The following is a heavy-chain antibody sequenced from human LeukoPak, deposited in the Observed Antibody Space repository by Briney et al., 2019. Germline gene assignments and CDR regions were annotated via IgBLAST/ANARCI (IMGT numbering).Heavy chain of an antibody. CDR1: GYSISSGYY. D-gene: IGHD6-19*01. Sequence: SETLSLTCTVSGYSISSGYYWGWIRQPPGKGLEWIGYIYYSGSTNYNPSLKSRVTISVDTSKNQFSLKLSSVTAADTAVYYCARVGNSGWPYYYYYYMDVWGKGTTVTVSS. J-gene: IGHJ6*03. V-gene: IGHV4-61*01. CDR2: IYYSGST. CDR3: ARVGNSGWPYYYYYYMDV.